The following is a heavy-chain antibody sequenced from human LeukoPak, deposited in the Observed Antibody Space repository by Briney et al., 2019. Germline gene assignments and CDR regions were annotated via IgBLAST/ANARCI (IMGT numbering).Heavy chain of an antibody. CDR2: ISSSGSTI. CDR1: GFTFISYE. J-gene: IGHJ4*02. CDR3: ARGRDIVVVPAARDFAY. D-gene: IGHD2-2*01. V-gene: IGHV3-48*03. Sequence: GGSLRLSCAASGFTFISYEMNWVRQAPGKGLEWVSYISSSGSTIYYADSVKGRFTISRDNAKNSLYLQMNSLRAEGTAVYYCARGRDIVVVPAARDFAYWGQGTLVTVSS.